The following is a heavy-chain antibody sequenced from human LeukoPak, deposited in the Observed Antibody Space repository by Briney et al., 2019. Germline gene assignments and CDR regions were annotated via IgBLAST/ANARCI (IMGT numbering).Heavy chain of an antibody. V-gene: IGHV3-23*01. CDR3: AKGDSSSSGYFDY. D-gene: IGHD6-6*01. CDR1: GFTFSSYA. Sequence: GGSLRLSCAASGFTFSSYAMSWVRQVPGKGLEWVSAISGSGGSTYYPDSVKGRFTISRDNSKNTLYLQMNSLRAEDTAVYYCAKGDSSSSGYFDYWGQGTLVTVSS. J-gene: IGHJ4*02. CDR2: ISGSGGST.